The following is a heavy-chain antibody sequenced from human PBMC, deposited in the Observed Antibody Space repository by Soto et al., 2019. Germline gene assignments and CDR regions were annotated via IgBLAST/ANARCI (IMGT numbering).Heavy chain of an antibody. CDR3: ARHADSSSYYYPFDY. CDR2: IYHGGST. Sequence: SETLSLTCPVSGYSISSGHHWGWIRQPPGKGLEWIGSIYHGGSTYFNPSLKSRLTISVDTPKSQFSLKLSSVTAADTAVYYCARHADSSSYYYPFDYWGQGTQVTVSS. J-gene: IGHJ4*02. V-gene: IGHV4-38-2*01. CDR1: GYSISSGHH. D-gene: IGHD3-22*01.